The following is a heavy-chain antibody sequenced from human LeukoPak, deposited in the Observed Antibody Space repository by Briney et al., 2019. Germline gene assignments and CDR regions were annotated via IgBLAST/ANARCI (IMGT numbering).Heavy chain of an antibody. Sequence: GGSLRLSCAASGLTLSRFSFKWVRQGPGKGLEWVSYINTVDSYIYYADSVKGRFTISRENAKNSLYLQMNSLRAEDTGVYYCARLRRNSDKSGFYYYYDYWGQGTLVTVSS. J-gene: IGHJ4*02. CDR3: ARLRRNSDKSGFYYYYDY. CDR1: GLTLSRFS. D-gene: IGHD3-22*01. V-gene: IGHV3-21*06. CDR2: INTVDSYI.